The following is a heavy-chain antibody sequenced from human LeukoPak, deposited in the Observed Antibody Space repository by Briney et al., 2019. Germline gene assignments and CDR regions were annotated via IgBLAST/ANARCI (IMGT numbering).Heavy chain of an antibody. CDR1: GFTFSSYW. Sequence: GGCLRLSCAASGFTFSSYWMSWVRQAPGKGLEWVANMKQDGSEKYYVDSVKGRFTISRDNAKNSLYLQMNSLRAEDTAVYYCARDRGDLRHYYYYYYMDVWGKGTTVTVSS. D-gene: IGHD3-3*01. V-gene: IGHV3-7*01. CDR3: ARDRGDLRHYYYYYYMDV. J-gene: IGHJ6*03. CDR2: MKQDGSEK.